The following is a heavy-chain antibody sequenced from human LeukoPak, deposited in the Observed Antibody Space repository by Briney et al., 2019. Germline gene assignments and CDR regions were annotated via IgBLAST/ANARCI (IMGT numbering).Heavy chain of an antibody. D-gene: IGHD3-9*01. CDR2: IIPIFGTA. V-gene: IGHV1-69*13. CDR1: GGTFSSYA. CDR3: AISLVLRYFDWLTGT. Sequence: GASVKVSCKASGGTFSSYAISWVRQAPGQGLEWMGGIIPIFGTANYAQKFQGRVTITADESTSTAYMELSSLRSEDTAVCYCAISLVLRYFDWLTGTWGQGTLVTVSS. J-gene: IGHJ4*02.